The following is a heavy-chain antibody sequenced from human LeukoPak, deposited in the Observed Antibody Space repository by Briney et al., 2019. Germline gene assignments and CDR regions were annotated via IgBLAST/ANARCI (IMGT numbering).Heavy chain of an antibody. CDR2: IYTSGST. CDR3: ARVEYQLSSGYYMDV. CDR1: GGSISSGSYY. V-gene: IGHV4-61*02. Sequence: PSQTLSLTCTVSGGSISSGSYYWSWLRQPAGKGLEWIGRIYTSGSTNYNPSLKSRVTMSVDTSKNQFSLKLSSVTAADTAVYYCARVEYQLSSGYYMDVWGKGTTVTVSS. D-gene: IGHD2-2*01. J-gene: IGHJ6*03.